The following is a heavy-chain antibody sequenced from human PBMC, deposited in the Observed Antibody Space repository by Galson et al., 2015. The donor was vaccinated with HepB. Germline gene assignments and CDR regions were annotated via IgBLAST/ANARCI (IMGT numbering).Heavy chain of an antibody. Sequence: SVKVSCKASGFTFTSFAIHWVRQAPGQRLESVGWINLVFGNTRYSQKYQDRLSITWDKSANTAYMELSSLRSEDTAVYYCARGGGFDRLILDYWGQGTPVTVSS. CDR3: ARGGGFDRLILDY. D-gene: IGHD3-9*01. V-gene: IGHV1-3*01. J-gene: IGHJ4*02. CDR2: INLVFGNT. CDR1: GFTFTSFA.